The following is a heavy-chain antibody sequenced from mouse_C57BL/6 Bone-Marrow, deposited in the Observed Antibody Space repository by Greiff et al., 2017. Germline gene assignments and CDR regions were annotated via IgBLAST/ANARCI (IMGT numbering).Heavy chain of an antibody. CDR3: ARQRDSSGWVAY. Sequence: EVKLVESGGDLVKPGGSLKLSCAASGFTFSSYGMSWVRQTPDKRLEWVATISSGGSYTYYPDSVKGRFTISRDNAKNTLYLQMSSRKSEDTAMYYCARQRDSSGWVAYWGQGTLVTVSA. J-gene: IGHJ3*01. D-gene: IGHD3-2*02. V-gene: IGHV5-6*01. CDR2: ISSGGSYT. CDR1: GFTFSSYG.